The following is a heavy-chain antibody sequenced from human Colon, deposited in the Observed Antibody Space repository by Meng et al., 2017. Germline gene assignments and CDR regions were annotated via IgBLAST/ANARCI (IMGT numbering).Heavy chain of an antibody. CDR2: ITWDSRVT. Sequence: EVKLVESGGVVVQPGGSLRLSCAASGFVFDDYTMYWVRQAPGKGLEWVSLITWDSRVTDYADSVKGRFTISRDNSKNSLYLEMNSLTSEDTALYYCARDYWGSLDFWGQGILVTVSS. V-gene: IGHV3-43*01. D-gene: IGHD3-16*01. J-gene: IGHJ4*02. CDR3: ARDYWGSLDF. CDR1: GFVFDDYT.